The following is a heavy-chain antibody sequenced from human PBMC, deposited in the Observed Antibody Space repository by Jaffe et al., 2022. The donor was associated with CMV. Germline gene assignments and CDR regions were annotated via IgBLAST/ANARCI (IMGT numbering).Heavy chain of an antibody. J-gene: IGHJ4*02. CDR2: IYYSGST. D-gene: IGHD3-9*01. Sequence: QVQLQESGPGLVKPSETLSLTCTVSGGSISSYYWSWIRQPPGKGLEWIGYIYYSGSTNYNPSLKSRVTISVDTSKNQFSLKLSSVTAADTAVYYCASWGGYDILTGYPQKHSRFDYWGQGTLVTVSS. CDR1: GGSISSYY. CDR3: ASWGGYDILTGYPQKHSRFDY. V-gene: IGHV4-59*08.